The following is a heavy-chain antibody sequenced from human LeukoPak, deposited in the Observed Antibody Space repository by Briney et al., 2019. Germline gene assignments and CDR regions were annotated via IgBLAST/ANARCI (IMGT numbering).Heavy chain of an antibody. D-gene: IGHD4-4*01. CDR1: GASISTGYYY. J-gene: IGHJ4*02. Sequence: SETLSLTCTVSGASISTGYYYWTWIRQHPGKGLEWIGCLHPTGSTYYNPSLKSRLSISVGTSKNQFSLRLSSVTVADTAVYYCVRDRGDYSGDPGYFEYWGQGILVTVSS. V-gene: IGHV4-31*03. CDR3: VRDRGDYSGDPGYFEY. CDR2: LHPTGST.